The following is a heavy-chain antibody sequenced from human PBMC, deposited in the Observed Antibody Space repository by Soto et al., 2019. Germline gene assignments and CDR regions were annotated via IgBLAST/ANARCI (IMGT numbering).Heavy chain of an antibody. D-gene: IGHD3-10*01. Sequence: GGSLRLSCAASGFTFSSYGMHWVRQAPGKGLEWVAVISYDGSNKYYADSVKGRFTISRDNSKNTLYLQMNSLRAEDTAVYYCAKERLWFGESSDAFDIWGQGTMVTVSS. CDR2: ISYDGSNK. V-gene: IGHV3-30*18. CDR1: GFTFSSYG. CDR3: AKERLWFGESSDAFDI. J-gene: IGHJ3*02.